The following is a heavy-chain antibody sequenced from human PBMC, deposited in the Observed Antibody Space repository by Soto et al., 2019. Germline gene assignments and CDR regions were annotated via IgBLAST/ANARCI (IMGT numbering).Heavy chain of an antibody. V-gene: IGHV1-46*03. J-gene: IGHJ4*02. CDR2: INPSGGST. CDR1: GYTFTSYY. Sequence: QVQLVQSGAEVKKPGASVKVSCKASGYTFTSYYMHWVRQAPGQGLEWMGIINPSGGSTSYAQKFRGRVTMTRDTSTSTAYMELSSLRSEDTAVYYRARVASGDYAHFDYWGQGTLVTVSS. CDR3: ARVASGDYAHFDY. D-gene: IGHD2-21*02.